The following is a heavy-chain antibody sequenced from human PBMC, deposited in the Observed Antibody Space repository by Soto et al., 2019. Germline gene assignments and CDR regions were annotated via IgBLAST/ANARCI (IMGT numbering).Heavy chain of an antibody. CDR3: ARGGSSWHKNAFDI. V-gene: IGHV4-34*01. CDR1: GFTFSGYY. Sequence: GSLRLSCAASGFTFSGYYWSWIRQPPGKGLEWIGEINHSGSTNYNPSLKSRVTISVDTSKNQFSLKLSSVTAADTAVYYCARGGSSWHKNAFDIWGQGTMVTVSS. CDR2: INHSGST. D-gene: IGHD6-13*01. J-gene: IGHJ3*02.